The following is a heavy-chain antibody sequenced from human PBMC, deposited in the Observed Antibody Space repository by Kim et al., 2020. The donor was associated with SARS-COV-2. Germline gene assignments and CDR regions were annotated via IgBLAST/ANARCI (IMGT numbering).Heavy chain of an antibody. V-gene: IGHV3-11*01. CDR3: AKGSLWGGDY. CDR2: ISGSGSAI. D-gene: IGHD3-10*01. J-gene: IGHJ4*02. CDR1: GFTFSDFS. Sequence: GGSLRLSCAASGFTFSDFSMSWIRQAPGKGLEWLSYISGSGSAIYYADSVKGRFTISRDNAKNSLYLQMNSLRVEDTAVYYCAKGSLWGGDYWGQGTLGT.